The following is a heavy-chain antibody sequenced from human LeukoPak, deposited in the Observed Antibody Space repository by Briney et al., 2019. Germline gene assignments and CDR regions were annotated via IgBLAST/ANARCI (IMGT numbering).Heavy chain of an antibody. CDR2: INTNTGNP. CDR1: GYTFTSYA. V-gene: IGHV7-4-1*02. J-gene: IGHJ4*02. Sequence: ASVKVSCKASGYTFTSYAMNWVRQAPGQGLEWMGWINTNTGNPTYAQGFTGRFVFFLDASVSTAYLQISSLKAEDTARYYCARQAGYSGSYGEDYWGEGTLGTVSS. CDR3: ARQAGYSGSYGEDY. D-gene: IGHD1-26*01.